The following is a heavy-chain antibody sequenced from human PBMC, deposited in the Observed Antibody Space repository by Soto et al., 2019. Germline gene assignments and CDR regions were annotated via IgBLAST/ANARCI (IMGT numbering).Heavy chain of an antibody. V-gene: IGHV4-31*03. CDR1: GVSISSGGYY. CDR3: ARETYQLVIFDY. D-gene: IGHD2-2*01. Sequence: QVHLQESGPGLVKPSQTLSLTCTVSGVSISSGGYYWSWIRQHPGKGLEWIGYIYYSGSTYYNPSLKSRVTISVDTSKNQCALKLSSVTAADTAVYYCARETYQLVIFDYWGQGTLVTVSS. J-gene: IGHJ4*02. CDR2: IYYSGST.